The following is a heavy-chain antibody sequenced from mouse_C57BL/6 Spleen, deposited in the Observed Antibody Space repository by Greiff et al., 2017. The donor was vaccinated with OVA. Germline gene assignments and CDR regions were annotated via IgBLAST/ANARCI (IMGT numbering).Heavy chain of an antibody. D-gene: IGHD4-1*02. V-gene: IGHV5-12*01. J-gene: IGHJ2*01. CDR1: GFTFSDYY. CDR3: ARHNNWDYFDY. CDR2: ISNGGGST. Sequence: EVKLVESGGGLVQPGGSLKLSCAASGFTFSDYYMYWVRQTPEKRLEWVAYISNGGGSTYYPDTVKGRFTISRDNAKNTLYLQMSRLKSEDTAMYYCARHNNWDYFDYWGQGTTLTVSS.